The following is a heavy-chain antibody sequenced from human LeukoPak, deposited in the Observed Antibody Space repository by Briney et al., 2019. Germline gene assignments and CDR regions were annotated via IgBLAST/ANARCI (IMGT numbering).Heavy chain of an antibody. CDR1: GFTFSSYS. Sequence: GGSLRLSCAASGFTFSSYSMNWVRQAPGKGLEWVAAISYDGSNNYYGESVKGRFTISRDNSKNMVYLQMNSLRPEDTAVYYCARGEDGFWSGYVEHWGQGTLVTVSS. V-gene: IGHV3-30*03. D-gene: IGHD3-3*01. CDR3: ARGEDGFWSGYVEH. J-gene: IGHJ1*01. CDR2: ISYDGSNN.